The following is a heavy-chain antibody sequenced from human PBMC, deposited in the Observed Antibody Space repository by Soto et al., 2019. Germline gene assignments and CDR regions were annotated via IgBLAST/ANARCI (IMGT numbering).Heavy chain of an antibody. J-gene: IGHJ4*02. CDR1: GYTFTSYG. D-gene: IGHD3-3*01. CDR2: ISAYNGNT. Sequence: SVKVSCKASGYTFTSYGISWVRQAPGQGLEWMGWISAYNGNTNYAQKLQGRVTMTTDTSTSTAYMELRSLRSDDTAVYYCARSPYYDFWSGYMYYFDYWGQGTLVTVSS. V-gene: IGHV1-18*04. CDR3: ARSPYYDFWSGYMYYFDY.